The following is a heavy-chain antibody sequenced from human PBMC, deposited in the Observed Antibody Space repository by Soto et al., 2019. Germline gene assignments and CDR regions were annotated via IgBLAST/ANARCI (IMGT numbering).Heavy chain of an antibody. CDR3: GRDRYAYGSGSTIDN. CDR2: IVPDLGVP. CDR1: GGAFSTYP. Sequence: QVQLVQSGAEVMKPGSSVKVSCMPSGGAFSTYPLSWVRQAPGQGLEWMGRIVPDLGVPNYAQRFQGRVTMTADKDTNTAYLELSSLRFEDTAVYYCGRDRYAYGSGSTIDNWGQGTLVTVSS. J-gene: IGHJ4*02. V-gene: IGHV1-69*04. D-gene: IGHD3-10*01.